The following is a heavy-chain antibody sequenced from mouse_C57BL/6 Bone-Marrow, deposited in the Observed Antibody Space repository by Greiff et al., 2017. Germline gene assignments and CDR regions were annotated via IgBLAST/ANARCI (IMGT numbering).Heavy chain of an antibody. J-gene: IGHJ1*03. Sequence: QVQLQQPGAELVKPGASVKVSCKASGYTFTSYWMHWVKQRPGQGLEWLGRIHPSDSDTNYNQKFTGKATLTVDKSSSTAYMQLSSLPSEDSAVYYCAIGTTVVATNFDVWGTGTTVTVSS. CDR3: AIGTTVVATNFDV. V-gene: IGHV1-74*01. CDR2: IHPSDSDT. CDR1: GYTFTSYW. D-gene: IGHD1-1*01.